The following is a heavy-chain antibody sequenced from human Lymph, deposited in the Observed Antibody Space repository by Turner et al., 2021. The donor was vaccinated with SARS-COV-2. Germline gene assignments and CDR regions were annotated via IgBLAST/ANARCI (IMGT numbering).Heavy chain of an antibody. CDR3: AYSLFWSGYYLV. CDR2: INAGNGNT. V-gene: IGHV1-3*01. J-gene: IGHJ6*02. Sequence: QVQLVQSGAEGKKPGASVKVSCKASGYTFTTYAIHWVRQAPGQRLEWMGWINAGNGNTKYSQKFQGRVTITRDTSASTAYMELSSLRSEDTAVYYCAYSLFWSGYYLVWGQGTTVTVSS. D-gene: IGHD3-3*01. CDR1: GYTFTTYA.